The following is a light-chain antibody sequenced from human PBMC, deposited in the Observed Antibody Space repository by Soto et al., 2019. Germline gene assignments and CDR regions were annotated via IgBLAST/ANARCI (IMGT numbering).Light chain of an antibody. V-gene: IGLV2-14*01. CDR1: RYDVGGYNY. CDR2: EVT. J-gene: IGLJ1*01. CDR3: SSYTNINTRACV. Sequence: QSALTQTPSVSGSPGQSVTMSCTGTRYDVGGYNYVSWYQQHPGKAPKVIIYEVTDRPSGVSNRFSGSKSGNTASLTISGLQAEDEAEYYCSSYTNINTRACVFGTGTKVTVL.